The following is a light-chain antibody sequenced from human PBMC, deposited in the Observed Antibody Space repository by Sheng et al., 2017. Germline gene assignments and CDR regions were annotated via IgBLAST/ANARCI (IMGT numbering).Light chain of an antibody. J-gene: IGKJ3*01. CDR2: AAS. CDR1: QTIIIY. V-gene: IGKV1-39*01. CDR3: QQTYSPPFT. Sequence: DIQMTQSPSSLSASVGDRVTITCRASQTIIIYLNCIVRNQGKPLELLMYAASTLQSGVPIEVSGSGSGTDFTITISSLQPEDFATYYCQQTYSPPFTFGPGTKVDIK.